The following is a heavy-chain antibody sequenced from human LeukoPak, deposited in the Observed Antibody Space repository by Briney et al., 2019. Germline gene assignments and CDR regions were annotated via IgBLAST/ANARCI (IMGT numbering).Heavy chain of an antibody. CDR3: AREDYDFWSGYYTKACDI. V-gene: IGHV3-7*05. Sequence: GGSLRLSCVASGFTCSSYWMSWVRQAPGKGLEWVANINQDGSEKYYVDSVKGRFTISRDNAKNSLYLQMNSLRAEDTAVYYCAREDYDFWSGYYTKACDIWGQGTMVTVSS. J-gene: IGHJ3*02. CDR1: GFTCSSYW. CDR2: INQDGSEK. D-gene: IGHD3-3*01.